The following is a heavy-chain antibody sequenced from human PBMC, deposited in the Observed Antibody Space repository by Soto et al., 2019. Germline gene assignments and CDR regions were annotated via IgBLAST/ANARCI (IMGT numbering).Heavy chain of an antibody. D-gene: IGHD3-10*01. CDR3: ARATGAAKEDY. CDR1: GFTFSSYW. J-gene: IGHJ4*02. V-gene: IGHV3-7*04. CDR2: IKEDGSER. Sequence: EVQLVESGGGLVQPGGSLRLSCAASGFTFSSYWMSWVRQAPGKGLEWVANIKEDGSERYYVDSVKGRFTISRDNAKSSLYLQMNSLRAEDTGVYSCARATGAAKEDYWGQGTLVTVSS.